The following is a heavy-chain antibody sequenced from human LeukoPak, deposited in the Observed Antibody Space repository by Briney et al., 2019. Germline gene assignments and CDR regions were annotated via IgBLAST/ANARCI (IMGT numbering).Heavy chain of an antibody. CDR3: ARRIVGTGWGQNNWPDP. CDR2: MRYKGGT. D-gene: IGHD2-15*01. J-gene: IGHJ5*02. Sequence: SETLSLTCTVSGASTTDYLGYWLRQPPGKRRECSGFMRYKGGTDSNPSLMGRVTISIDVSKNQVSLDLNSVTAADTAVYYCARRIVGTGWGQNNWPDPWGQGTLVTVSS. CDR1: GASTTDYL. V-gene: IGHV4-59*01.